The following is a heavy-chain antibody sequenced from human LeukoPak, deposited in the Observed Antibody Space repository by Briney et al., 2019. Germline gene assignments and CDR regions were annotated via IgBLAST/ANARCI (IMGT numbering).Heavy chain of an antibody. CDR2: INAGNGNT. CDR1: GYTFTSYA. V-gene: IGHV1-3*01. Sequence: ASVKVSCKASGYTFTSYAMHWVRQAPGQRLEWMGWINAGNGNTKYSQKFQGRVTITRDTSASTAYMELSSLRSEDTAVYYCARGEMATIGDAFDIWGQGTMVTVSS. J-gene: IGHJ3*02. D-gene: IGHD5-24*01. CDR3: ARGEMATIGDAFDI.